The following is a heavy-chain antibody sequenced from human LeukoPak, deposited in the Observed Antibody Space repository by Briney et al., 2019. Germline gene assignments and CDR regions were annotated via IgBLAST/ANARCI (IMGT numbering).Heavy chain of an antibody. V-gene: IGHV3-33*01. J-gene: IGHJ4*02. CDR3: TRDRTSRYFDY. CDR2: IWYDGSEK. CDR1: GFTFSRHG. D-gene: IGHD6-6*01. Sequence: PGGSLRLSCAASGFTFSRHGMHWVRQAPGKGLEWVAVIWYDGSEKYYADSVRGRFTISRDNSKNTVCLQMNSLGAEGTAVYYCTRDRTSRYFDYWGQGTLVTVSS.